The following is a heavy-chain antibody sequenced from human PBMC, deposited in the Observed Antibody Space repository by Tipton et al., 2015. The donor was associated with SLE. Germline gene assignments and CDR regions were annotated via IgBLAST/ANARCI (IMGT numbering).Heavy chain of an antibody. V-gene: IGHV3-23*01. CDR2: ISGSGYST. J-gene: IGHJ4*02. CDR1: GFTFRNYG. D-gene: IGHD6-19*01. Sequence: GSLRLSCEASGFTFRNYGMGWVRQAPGKGLEWVSAISGSGYSTYYADSVKGRFTISRDNSKNTLYLQMNSLRVEDTAVYYCAKDSTRRTGYSSGWYSDYWGQGTLVTVSS. CDR3: AKDSTRRTGYSSGWYSDY.